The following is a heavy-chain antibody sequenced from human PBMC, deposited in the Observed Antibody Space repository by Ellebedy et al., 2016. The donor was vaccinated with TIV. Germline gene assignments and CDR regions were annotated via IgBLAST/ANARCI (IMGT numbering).Heavy chain of an antibody. J-gene: IGHJ4*02. V-gene: IGHV3-15*01. CDR2: IRSSSEGGTT. D-gene: IGHD5-24*01. Sequence: GESLKIYCATSGITFKNAWMSWVRQAPGKGLEWVGRIRSSSEGGTTEDAAPVKGRFIISRDDSKATLYLQMNSLKTEDPAIYYCTTADRVEGDGRGYWGQGTLFTVSS. CDR3: TTADRVEGDGRGY. CDR1: GITFKNAW.